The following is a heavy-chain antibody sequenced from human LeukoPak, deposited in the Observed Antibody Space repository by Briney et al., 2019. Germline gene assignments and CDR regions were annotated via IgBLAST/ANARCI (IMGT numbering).Heavy chain of an antibody. CDR3: ANPQIPTVTTAFDY. V-gene: IGHV3-23*01. J-gene: IGHJ4*02. CDR1: GFTFSSYA. Sequence: GGSLRLSCAASGFTFSSYAMSWVRQAPGKGLEWVSAISGSGGSTYYADSVKGRFTISRDNSKHTLYLQMNSLRAEDTAVYYCANPQIPTVTTAFDYWGQGTLVTVSS. D-gene: IGHD4-17*01. CDR2: ISGSGGST.